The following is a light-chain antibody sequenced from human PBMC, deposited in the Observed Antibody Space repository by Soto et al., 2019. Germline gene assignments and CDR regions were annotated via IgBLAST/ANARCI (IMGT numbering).Light chain of an antibody. V-gene: IGLV2-14*01. J-gene: IGLJ1*01. CDR2: DVS. CDR1: SSDVGGYNY. Sequence: QSVLTQPASVSGSPGQSITISCTGTSSDVGGYNYVSWYQQHPGKAPKLMIYDVSNRPSGVSNRFSGSKSGNTASLTISGLQAEDYADYYCRSYTSSSTYVFGTGTKVTVL. CDR3: RSYTSSSTYV.